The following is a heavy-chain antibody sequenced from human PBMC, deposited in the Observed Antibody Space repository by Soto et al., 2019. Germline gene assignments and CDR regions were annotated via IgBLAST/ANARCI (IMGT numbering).Heavy chain of an antibody. D-gene: IGHD6-13*01. J-gene: IGHJ3*02. CDR3: ARGIRAAAPYDAFDI. Sequence: ASVKVSCKASGYTFTSYDINWVQKATGQGLEWMVCMNPNSGNTGYAQKFQGRVTMTRNTSISTAYMELSSLRSEDTAVYYCARGIRAAAPYDAFDIWGQGTMVTVSS. V-gene: IGHV1-8*01. CDR1: GYTFTSYD. CDR2: MNPNSGNT.